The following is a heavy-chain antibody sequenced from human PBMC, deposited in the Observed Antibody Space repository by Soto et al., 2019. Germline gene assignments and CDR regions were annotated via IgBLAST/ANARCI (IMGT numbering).Heavy chain of an antibody. CDR3: ARGVGSGTYYNQYNWFDP. J-gene: IGHJ5*01. V-gene: IGHV1-18*01. CDR1: GYTFTNYG. CDR2: INTYNGNT. Sequence: ASVKVSCKASGYTFTNYGISWVRQAPGQGLEWMGWINTYNGNTNHAQKLQGRVTMTTDTSTSTAYMELRSLRSDDTAVYYCARGVGSGTYYNQYNWFDPWGQGTTVTVSS. D-gene: IGHD3-10*01.